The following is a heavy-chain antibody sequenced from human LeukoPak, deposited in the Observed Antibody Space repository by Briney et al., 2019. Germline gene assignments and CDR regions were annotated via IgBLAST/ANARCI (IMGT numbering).Heavy chain of an antibody. Sequence: ASVKVSCKASGYTFTGSYMHWVRQAPGQGLEWMGWINPNIGDTNYAQKFQGRVTMTSDTSISTAYMELRRLRFDDTDVYYCARINSSRWYDFWGQGTLVTVSS. V-gene: IGHV1-2*02. CDR1: GYTFTGSY. CDR3: ARINSSRWYDF. J-gene: IGHJ4*02. D-gene: IGHD6-13*01. CDR2: INPNIGDT.